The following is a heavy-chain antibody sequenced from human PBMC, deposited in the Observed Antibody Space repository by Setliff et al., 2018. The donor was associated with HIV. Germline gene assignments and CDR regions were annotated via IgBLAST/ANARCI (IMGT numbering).Heavy chain of an antibody. CDR2: VRGIAYGGTT. V-gene: IGHV3-49*03. CDR1: GFSIDDYA. CDR3: TRDGGGDYGVYAPDY. D-gene: IGHD4-17*01. J-gene: IGHJ4*02. Sequence: QTGGSLRLSCTASGFSIDDYAMNWFRQAPGRGLEWVGLVRGIAYGGTTEYAASVRGRFTISRDDSKNIAYLQMNSLKTEDTAVYFCTRDGGGDYGVYAPDYWGQGTLVTVSS.